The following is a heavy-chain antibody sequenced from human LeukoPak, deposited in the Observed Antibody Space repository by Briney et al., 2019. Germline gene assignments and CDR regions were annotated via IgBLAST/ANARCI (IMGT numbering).Heavy chain of an antibody. V-gene: IGHV3-30*18. D-gene: IGHD5-24*01. CDR3: AKVWGDGYVLDAFDI. CDR2: ISYDGSNK. CDR1: GFTFSSYG. J-gene: IGHJ3*02. Sequence: GGSLRLSCAASGFTFSSYGMRWVRQAPGKGLEWVAVISYDGSNKYYADSVKGRFTISRDNSKNTLYLQMNSLRAEDTAVYYCAKVWGDGYVLDAFDIWGQGTMVTVSS.